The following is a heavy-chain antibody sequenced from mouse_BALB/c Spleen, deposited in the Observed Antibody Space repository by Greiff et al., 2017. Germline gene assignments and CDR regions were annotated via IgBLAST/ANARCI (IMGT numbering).Heavy chain of an antibody. CDR1: GFNIKDYY. J-gene: IGHJ4*01. V-gene: IGHV14-4*02. CDR3: KEDLYAMDY. CDR2: IDPENGDT. Sequence: EVQLQQSGAELVRSGASVKLSCTASGFNIKDYYMHWVKQRPEQGLEWIGWIDPENGDTEYAPKFQGKATMTADTSSNTAYLQLSSLTSEDTAVYYCKEDLYAMDYWGQGTSVTVSS.